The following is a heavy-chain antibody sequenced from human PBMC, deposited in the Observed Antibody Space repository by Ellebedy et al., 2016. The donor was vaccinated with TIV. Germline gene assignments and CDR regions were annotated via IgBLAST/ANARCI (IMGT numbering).Heavy chain of an antibody. J-gene: IGHJ6*02. Sequence: MPSETLSLTCTVSGGSISSYYWSWIRQPPGKGLEWIGYIYYSGNTNYNPSLKSRVTLSVDTSKNQFSLKLSSVTAADTAVYYCARDRSVATVTSKYDYGMDVWGQGTTVTVSS. CDR3: ARDRSVATVTSKYDYGMDV. V-gene: IGHV4-59*01. CDR1: GGSISSYY. D-gene: IGHD4-17*01. CDR2: IYYSGNT.